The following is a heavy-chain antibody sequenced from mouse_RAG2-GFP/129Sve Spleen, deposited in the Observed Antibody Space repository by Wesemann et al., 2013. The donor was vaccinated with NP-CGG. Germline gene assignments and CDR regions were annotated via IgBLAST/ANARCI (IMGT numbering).Heavy chain of an antibody. D-gene: IGHD4-1*01. CDR2: ISYSGST. Sequence: EYAGYISYSGSTYYNPSLKSRISITRDTSKNQYYLQLNSVTTEDTATYYCARSLGRGVYYFDYWGQGTTLTVSS. J-gene: IGHJ2*01. CDR3: ARSLGRGVYYFDY. V-gene: IGHV3-8*02.